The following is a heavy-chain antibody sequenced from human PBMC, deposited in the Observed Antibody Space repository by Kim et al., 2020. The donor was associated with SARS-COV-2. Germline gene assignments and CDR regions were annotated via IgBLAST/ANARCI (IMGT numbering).Heavy chain of an antibody. CDR3: AKSLPTYYYDSSGYSPFDY. Sequence: GGSLRLSCAASGFTFSSYAMSWVRQAPGKGLEWVSAISGSGGSTYYADSVKGRFTISRDNSKNTLYLQMNSLRAEDTAVYYCAKSLPTYYYDSSGYSPFDYWGQGTLVTVSS. CDR2: ISGSGGST. D-gene: IGHD3-22*01. V-gene: IGHV3-23*01. J-gene: IGHJ4*02. CDR1: GFTFSSYA.